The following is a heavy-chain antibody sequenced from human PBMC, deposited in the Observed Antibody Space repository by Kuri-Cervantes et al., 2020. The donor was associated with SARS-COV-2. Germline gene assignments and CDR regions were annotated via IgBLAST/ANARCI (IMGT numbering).Heavy chain of an antibody. CDR2: IYYSGST. D-gene: IGHD3-10*01. J-gene: IGHJ4*02. CDR3: VVARDYYYGSGSYPSFDY. Sequence: SETLSLTCTVYGGSISSSSYYWGWIRQPPGKGLEWIGSIYYSGSTYYNPSLKSRVTISVDTSKNQFSLKLSSVTAADTAVYYCVVARDYYYGSGSYPSFDYWGQGTLVTVSS. CDR1: GGSISSSSYY. V-gene: IGHV4-39*01.